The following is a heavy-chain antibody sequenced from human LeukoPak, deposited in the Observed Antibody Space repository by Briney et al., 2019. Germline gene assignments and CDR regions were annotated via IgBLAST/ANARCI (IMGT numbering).Heavy chain of an antibody. V-gene: IGHV3-23*01. CDR2: ISGSADIT. Sequence: PGGSLRLSCAASGFTFATYAMSWVRQPPGKGLEWVSSISGSADITYYADSVKGRFTISRDNSKNTMYLQMNSLRAEDTAVYYCAKEVYYDSSGAFDYWGQGTLVTVSS. J-gene: IGHJ4*02. CDR1: GFTFATYA. D-gene: IGHD3-22*01. CDR3: AKEVYYDSSGAFDY.